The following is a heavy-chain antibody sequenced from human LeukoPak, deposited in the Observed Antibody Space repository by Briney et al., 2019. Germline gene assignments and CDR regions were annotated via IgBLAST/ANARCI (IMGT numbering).Heavy chain of an antibody. V-gene: IGHV3-74*01. CDR1: GLAFSAYK. D-gene: IGHD2-15*01. CDR3: VVGGSPGY. Sequence: AGGSLRLSCAASGLAFSAYKMHWVRQAPRKGLVWVSRISTDGYTTDYAYFVQGRFTASRDNTKNTWSLEMNSLRAEDTAVYYCVVGGSPGYWGQGTLVTVSS. CDR2: ISTDGYTT. J-gene: IGHJ4*02.